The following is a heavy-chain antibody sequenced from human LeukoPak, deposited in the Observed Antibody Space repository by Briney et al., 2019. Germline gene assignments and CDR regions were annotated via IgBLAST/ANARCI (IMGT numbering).Heavy chain of an antibody. Sequence: PGRSLRLSCAASGFKFDDYAIHWVRQAPGKGLEWLSIISWNGGFMDYADSVKGRFTISRDNVKNSLYLQMNSLRPEDTALYYCAKARGTYSSGFYFDSWGQGTLVTVSS. CDR1: GFKFDDYA. V-gene: IGHV3-9*01. D-gene: IGHD6-19*01. CDR3: AKARGTYSSGFYFDS. CDR2: ISWNGGFM. J-gene: IGHJ4*02.